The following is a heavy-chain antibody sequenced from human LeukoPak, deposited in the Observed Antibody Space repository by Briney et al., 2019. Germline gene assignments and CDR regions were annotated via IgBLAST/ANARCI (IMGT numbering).Heavy chain of an antibody. CDR2: INHSGST. Sequence: SETLSLTCAVYGGSFSGYYWSWIRQPPGKGLEWIGEINHSGSTNYNPSLKSRVTISVDTSKNQFSLKLSSVTAADTAVYYCARARYSSSWYNGWFDPWGQGTLVTVSS. J-gene: IGHJ5*02. D-gene: IGHD6-13*01. CDR1: GGSFSGYY. V-gene: IGHV4-34*01. CDR3: ARARYSSSWYNGWFDP.